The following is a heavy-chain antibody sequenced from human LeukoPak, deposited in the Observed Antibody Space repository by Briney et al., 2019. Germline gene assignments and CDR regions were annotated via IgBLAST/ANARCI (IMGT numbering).Heavy chain of an antibody. J-gene: IGHJ4*02. Sequence: SETLSLTCAVYGGSFSGYYWSWIRQPPGKGLEWIGEINHSGSTNYNPSLKSRVTISVDTSKNQFSLKLSSVTAADTAVYYCARTSGWSYFDYWAREPWSPSPQ. CDR1: GGSFSGYY. D-gene: IGHD6-19*01. CDR2: INHSGST. CDR3: ARTSGWSYFDY. V-gene: IGHV4-34*01.